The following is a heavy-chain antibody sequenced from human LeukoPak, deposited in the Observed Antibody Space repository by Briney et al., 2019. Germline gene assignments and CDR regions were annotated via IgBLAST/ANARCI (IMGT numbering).Heavy chain of an antibody. CDR1: GGSFSGYY. J-gene: IGHJ4*02. D-gene: IGHD3-22*01. Sequence: TSETLSLTCAVYGGSFSGYYWSWIRQPPGKGLEWIGEINHSGSTNYNPSLKSRVTISVDTSKNQFSLKLTSVTAADTAVYYCARLGYYYDSSAKGAFDYWGQGTLVTVSS. CDR3: ARLGYYYDSSAKGAFDY. V-gene: IGHV4-34*01. CDR2: INHSGST.